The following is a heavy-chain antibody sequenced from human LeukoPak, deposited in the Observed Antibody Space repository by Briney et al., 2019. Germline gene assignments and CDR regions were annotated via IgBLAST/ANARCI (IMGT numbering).Heavy chain of an antibody. CDR2: ISGSGGST. CDR1: GFTFSSYA. Sequence: PGGSLRLSCAASGFTFSSYAMSWVRQAPGKGLEWVSAISGSGGSTYYADSVKGRFTISRDSPKNTLYLQMNSLRAEDTAVYYCAKSRYTSSNTNDYWGQGTLVTVSS. CDR3: AKSRYTSSNTNDY. V-gene: IGHV3-23*01. J-gene: IGHJ4*02. D-gene: IGHD2-2*02.